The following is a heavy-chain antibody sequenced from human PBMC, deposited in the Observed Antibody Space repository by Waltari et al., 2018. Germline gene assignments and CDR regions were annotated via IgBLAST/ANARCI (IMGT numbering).Heavy chain of an antibody. V-gene: IGHV4-34*01. Sequence: QVQVHQWGAGLLKPSETLSLSCGVSDASFSPYYWSWIRQSPGKGLEWLGEINHSGTTHTTPSLRSRIPMSVDTSKRQFSLRLTSITAADAAVYYCARGRGGYAIFDRWAQGTKVTVSS. D-gene: IGHD5-12*01. CDR1: DASFSPYY. J-gene: IGHJ1*01. CDR2: INHSGTT. CDR3: ARGRGGYAIFDR.